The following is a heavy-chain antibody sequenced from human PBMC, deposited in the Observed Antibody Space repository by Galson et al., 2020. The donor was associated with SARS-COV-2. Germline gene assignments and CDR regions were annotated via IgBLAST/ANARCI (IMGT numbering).Heavy chain of an antibody. Sequence: SETLSLTCTVSGGSISSGSYYWSWIRQPAGKGLEWIGRIYTSGSTNYNPSLKSRVTISVDTSKNQFSLKLSSVTAADTAVYYCASGDGVDTAMVRYYYGMDVGGQGSSVTVAS. J-gene: IGHJ6*02. CDR3: ASGDGVDTAMVRYYYGMDV. V-gene: IGHV4-61*02. CDR2: IYTSGST. D-gene: IGHD5-18*01. CDR1: GGSISSGSYY.